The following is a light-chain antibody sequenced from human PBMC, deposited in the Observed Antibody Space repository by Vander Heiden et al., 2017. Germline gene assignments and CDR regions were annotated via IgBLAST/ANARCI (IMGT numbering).Light chain of an antibody. CDR2: QDS. J-gene: IGLJ2*01. CDR1: KLGDKY. V-gene: IGLV3-1*01. Sequence: SYELTQPPSVSVSPGQTASITCSGDKLGDKYACWYQQKPGQSPVLVIYQDSKRPSGIPERFSGSNSGTTATLTISGTQAMDEDDYYCQAWDSSLVVFGGGTKLTVL. CDR3: QAWDSSLVV.